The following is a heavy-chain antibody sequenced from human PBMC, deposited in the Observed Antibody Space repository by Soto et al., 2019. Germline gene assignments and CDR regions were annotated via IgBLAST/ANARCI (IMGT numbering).Heavy chain of an antibody. CDR3: ARADPDASVGY. V-gene: IGHV4-59*11. Sequence: SETLSLTCTFSCGSMSSHYWTWLQQPPGKGLEWIGYISYSGSTYYNPSLKSRVTISADTSRNQFSLKLSSVIAADTAVYYCARADPDASVGYWGQGTLVTVSS. D-gene: IGHD3-16*01. CDR2: ISYSGST. CDR1: CGSMSSHY. J-gene: IGHJ4*02.